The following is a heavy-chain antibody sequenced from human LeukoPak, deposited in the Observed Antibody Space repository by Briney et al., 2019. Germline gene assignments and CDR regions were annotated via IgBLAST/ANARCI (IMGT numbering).Heavy chain of an antibody. Sequence: SETLSLTCAVYGGSFSGYYWSWIRQPPGKGLEWIGEINHSGSTNYNPSLKSRVTISVDTSKNQFSLKLTSVTAADTAVYYCARNRYYYGSKNYGVPNWFDPWGQGTLVTDSS. V-gene: IGHV4-34*01. CDR3: ARNRYYYGSKNYGVPNWFDP. D-gene: IGHD3-10*01. CDR1: GGSFSGYY. CDR2: INHSGST. J-gene: IGHJ5*02.